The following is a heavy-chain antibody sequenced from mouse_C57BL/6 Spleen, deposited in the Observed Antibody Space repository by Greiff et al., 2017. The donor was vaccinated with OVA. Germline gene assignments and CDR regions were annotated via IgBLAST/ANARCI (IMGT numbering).Heavy chain of an antibody. V-gene: IGHV5-17*01. J-gene: IGHJ2*01. D-gene: IGHD1-1*01. CDR2: ISSGSSTI. CDR3: ARRRDYGDYFDY. Sequence: EVKLVESGGGLVKPGGSLKLSCAASGFTFSDYGMHCVRQAPEKGLEWVAYISSGSSTIYYADTVKGRFTISRDNAKNTLFLQMTSLRSEDTAMYYCARRRDYGDYFDYWGQGTTLTVSS. CDR1: GFTFSDYG.